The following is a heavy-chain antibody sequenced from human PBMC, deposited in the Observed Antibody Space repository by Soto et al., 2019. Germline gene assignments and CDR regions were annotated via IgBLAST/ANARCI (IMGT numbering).Heavy chain of an antibody. J-gene: IGHJ4*02. CDR1: GGSISSYY. D-gene: IGHD2-2*01. CDR2: IYYSGST. V-gene: IGHV4-59*08. Sequence: LSETLSLTCTVSGGSISSYYWSWIRQPPGKGLEWIGYIYYSGSTNYNPSLKSRVTVSVDTSKNQFSLKLSSVTAADTAVYYCARHPPAPDLFDYWGQGTLVTVSS. CDR3: ARHPPAPDLFDY.